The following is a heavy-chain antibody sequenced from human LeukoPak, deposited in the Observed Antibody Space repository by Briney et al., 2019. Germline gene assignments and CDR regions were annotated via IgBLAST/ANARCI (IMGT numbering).Heavy chain of an antibody. CDR2: LYTGETT. V-gene: IGHV3-66*01. CDR1: GLTVTKNY. J-gene: IGHJ5*02. Sequence: GGSLRLSCVVSGLTVTKNYISWVRQAPGKGLEWVSLLYTGETTFYADSVKGRFIISRDNSRNTVYLQMNSLRNDDTAVYYCARDLGQYYDTSDNWFDPWGQGTLVTVSS. CDR3: ARDLGQYYDTSDNWFDP. D-gene: IGHD3-22*01.